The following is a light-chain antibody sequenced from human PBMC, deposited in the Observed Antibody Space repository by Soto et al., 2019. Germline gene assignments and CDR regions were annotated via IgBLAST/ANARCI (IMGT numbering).Light chain of an antibody. CDR2: KAS. CDR1: QIISSW. Sequence: IQMTQSPSHLSGSVGDSFPTTCRASQIISSWLAWYQQKKGKAPKXXIYKASTLKSGVPSRFSGSGYGTEFNLTISSLQPADFATYYCQHYNSYSEAFGQGTKVDI. CDR3: QHYNSYSEA. J-gene: IGKJ1*01. V-gene: IGKV1-5*03.